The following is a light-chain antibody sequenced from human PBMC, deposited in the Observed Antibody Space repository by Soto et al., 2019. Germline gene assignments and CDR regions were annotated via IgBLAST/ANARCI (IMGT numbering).Light chain of an antibody. CDR2: EVS. V-gene: IGLV2-14*01. J-gene: IGLJ2*01. CDR1: SSDVGGYNY. Sequence: QSALTQPASVSGSPGQSITISCTGTSSDVGGYNYVSWYQQHPGKAPKLMIYEVSNRPSGVSNRFSGSKSGNTAPLTISGLQAEDEADYYCSSYTSSSTLRVFGGGTKLTVL. CDR3: SSYTSSSTLRV.